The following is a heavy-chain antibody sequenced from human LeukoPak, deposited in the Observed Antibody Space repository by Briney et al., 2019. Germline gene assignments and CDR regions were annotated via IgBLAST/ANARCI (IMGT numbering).Heavy chain of an antibody. J-gene: IGHJ4*02. CDR2: IDKTTYPT. V-gene: IGHV3-23*05. CDR3: AKFEGATIPGWFNDY. D-gene: IGHD6-19*01. Sequence: GGSLRLSCAASGFTFSNFGMSWVRQAPGKGLEWVSTIDKTTYPTFYADSVKGRFTISRDNSKNTLYLQMNSLRTEDTAVYFCAKFEGATIPGWFNDYWGQGILVTVSS. CDR1: GFTFSNFG.